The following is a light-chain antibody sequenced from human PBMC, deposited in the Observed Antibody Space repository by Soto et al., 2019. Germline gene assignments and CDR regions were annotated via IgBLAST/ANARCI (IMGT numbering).Light chain of an antibody. V-gene: IGKV2-30*01. CDR3: MQATHWSLT. CDR2: KVS. Sequence: DVVVTQSPVSLPVTLGQPASKASRSSQSLAYSDGNTYVNWFQKRTGQSPRRLIYKVSNLDSGVPDRFSGRGSGTDFTLKISRVEDEDVGIYYCMQATHWSLTFGGGTKVDIK. CDR1: QSLAYSDGNTY. J-gene: IGKJ4*01.